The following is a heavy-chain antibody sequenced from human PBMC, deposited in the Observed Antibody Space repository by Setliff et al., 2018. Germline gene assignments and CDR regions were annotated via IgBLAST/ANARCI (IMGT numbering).Heavy chain of an antibody. CDR2: VHFGGDT. Sequence: PSETLSLTCTVSGGSISSGNYYWSWVRQSPGKGLEWIGFVHFGGDTNYNPSLKSRVTISFNTSKNQFSLNLSSVTAADTAVYYCVRDQGRRGWFDAWGQGTLVTVSS. V-gene: IGHV4-61*01. J-gene: IGHJ5*02. CDR3: VRDQGRRGWFDA. CDR1: GGSISSGNYY.